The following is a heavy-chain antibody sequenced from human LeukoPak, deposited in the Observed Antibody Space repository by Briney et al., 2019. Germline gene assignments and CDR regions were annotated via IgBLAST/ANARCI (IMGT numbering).Heavy chain of an antibody. CDR1: GYTFTSYY. Sequence: ASVKVSCKASGYTFTSYYMHWVRQAPGQGLEWMGIINPSGGSTSYAQKFQGRVTMTRDMSTSTVYMELRSLRSDDTAVYYCARAPYCTNGVCYQGPGTFDYWGQGTLVTVSS. V-gene: IGHV1-46*01. J-gene: IGHJ4*02. CDR3: ARAPYCTNGVCYQGPGTFDY. CDR2: INPSGGST. D-gene: IGHD2-8*01.